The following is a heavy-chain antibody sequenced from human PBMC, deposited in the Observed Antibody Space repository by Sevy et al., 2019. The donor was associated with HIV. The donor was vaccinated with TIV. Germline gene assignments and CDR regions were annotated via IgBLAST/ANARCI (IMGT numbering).Heavy chain of an antibody. J-gene: IGHJ3*02. V-gene: IGHV3-21*01. CDR1: GLTFSSYT. CDR3: ARGADYNFDI. CDR2: ISSSSSYI. Sequence: GGSLRLSCAASGLTFSSYTMNWVRQAPGKGLEWVSCISSSSSYIYNADSVKGRFTISRDNAKNSLFLLMHSLRAEDTALYYCARGADYNFDIWGQGTMVTVSS. D-gene: IGHD3-10*01.